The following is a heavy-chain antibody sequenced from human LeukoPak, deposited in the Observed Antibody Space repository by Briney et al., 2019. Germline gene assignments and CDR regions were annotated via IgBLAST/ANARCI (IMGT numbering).Heavy chain of an antibody. V-gene: IGHV3-7*01. CDR3: VKGGYNSGWSAY. D-gene: IGHD6-19*01. CDR1: GFTFSSYW. J-gene: IGHJ4*02. CDR2: IKQDGSEK. Sequence: GGSLRLSCAASGFTFSSYWMSWVRQAPGKGLEWVANIKQDGSEKYYVDSVKGRFTISRDNAKNSLYLQMNSLRAEDTAVFYCVKGGYNSGWSAYWGQGTLVTVSS.